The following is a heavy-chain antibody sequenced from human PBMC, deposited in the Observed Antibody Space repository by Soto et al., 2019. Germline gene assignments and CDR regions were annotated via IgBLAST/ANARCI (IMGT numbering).Heavy chain of an antibody. J-gene: IGHJ4*02. V-gene: IGHV4-4*07. CDR3: ARENGGGSVRGASVFDY. CDR1: GGSISSYY. D-gene: IGHD3-10*01. Sequence: SETLSLTCTVSGGSISSYYWSWIRQPAGKGLEWIGRIYTSGSTNYNPSLKSRVTMSVDTSKSQSSLKLSSVTAADTAVYYCARENGGGSVRGASVFDYWGQGTLVTVSS. CDR2: IYTSGST.